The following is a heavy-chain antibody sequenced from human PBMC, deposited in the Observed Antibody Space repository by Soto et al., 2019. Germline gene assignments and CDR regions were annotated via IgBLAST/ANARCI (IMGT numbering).Heavy chain of an antibody. CDR3: ARQIATGTAEGMWAFDE. CDR1: GGSISSGGYY. D-gene: IGHD1-1*01. Sequence: SETLSLTCTVSGGSISSGGYYWSWIRQHPGKGLEWIGYIYYSGNTYYNPSLESRLTISVDTSKNQFSLKLTSLTAADTAVYYCARQIATGTAEGMWAFDEWGQGTLGTFSS. CDR2: IYYSGNT. J-gene: IGHJ4*02. V-gene: IGHV4-31*03.